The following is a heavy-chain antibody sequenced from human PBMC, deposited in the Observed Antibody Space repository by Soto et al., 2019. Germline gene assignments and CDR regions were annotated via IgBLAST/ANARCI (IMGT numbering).Heavy chain of an antibody. D-gene: IGHD6-19*01. V-gene: IGHV3-33*01. CDR3: ARDNEHTSGWFGGKY. Sequence: QVQLVESGGGVVQPGRSLRLSCAASGFTFSNYGMHWVRQATGKGLEWVAVIWYDGSDKYYGDSVKGRFTISRDNSKNTLYLQMNSLRVGDTAVYYCARDNEHTSGWFGGKYWGQGTLVTVSS. CDR2: IWYDGSDK. CDR1: GFTFSNYG. J-gene: IGHJ4*02.